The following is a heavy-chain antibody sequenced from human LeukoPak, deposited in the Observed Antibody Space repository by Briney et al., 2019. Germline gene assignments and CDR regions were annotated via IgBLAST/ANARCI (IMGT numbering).Heavy chain of an antibody. V-gene: IGHV1-58*01. CDR2: IVVGTGNT. Sequence: SVKVSCKASGFTFTSSAVQWVRQARGQRLEWIGWIVVGTGNTNYAQKFQGRVTITRDMSTSTAYMELSSLRSEDTAVYYCAADGYSYGGGAYYYFGIDVWGQGTTVTVSS. CDR3: AADGYSYGGGAYYYFGIDV. J-gene: IGHJ6*02. D-gene: IGHD5-18*01. CDR1: GFTFTSSA.